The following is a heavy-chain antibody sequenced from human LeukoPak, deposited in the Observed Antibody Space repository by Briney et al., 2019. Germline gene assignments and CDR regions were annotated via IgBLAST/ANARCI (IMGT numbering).Heavy chain of an antibody. CDR1: GYSFTTYW. CDR2: IYPGDSDT. V-gene: IGHV5-51*01. CDR3: ARYCSGGSCSP. J-gene: IGHJ4*02. Sequence: GESLKISCEASGYSFTTYWIGWVRQMPGKGLEWMGIIYPGDSDTRYSPSFQGQVTISADKSTSTAYLQWSSLKASDTAMYYCARYCSGGSCSPWGQGTLVTVSS. D-gene: IGHD2-15*01.